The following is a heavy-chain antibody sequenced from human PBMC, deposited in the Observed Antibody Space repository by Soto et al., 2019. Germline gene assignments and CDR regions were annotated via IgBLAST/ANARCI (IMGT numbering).Heavy chain of an antibody. CDR2: IYYSGST. J-gene: IGHJ5*02. Sequence: SETLSLTCTVSGGSISSGGYYWSWIRQHPGKGLEWIGYIYYSGSTHYNPSLKSRVTISVDTSKNQFSLKLSSVTAADTAVYYCARGKIAIFGVVDNWFDPWGQGTLVTVSS. V-gene: IGHV4-31*03. CDR3: ARGKIAIFGVVDNWFDP. D-gene: IGHD3-3*01. CDR1: GGSISSGGYY.